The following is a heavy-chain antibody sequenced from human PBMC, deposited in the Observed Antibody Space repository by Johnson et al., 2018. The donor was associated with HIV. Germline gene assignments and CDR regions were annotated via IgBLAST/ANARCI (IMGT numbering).Heavy chain of an antibody. CDR2: VWYDGSNK. V-gene: IGHV3-33*08. J-gene: IGHJ3*02. CDR1: GFTFSSYG. D-gene: IGHD1-1*01. Sequence: QVQLVESGGGLVKPGGSLRLSCAASGFTFSSYGMHWVRQAPGKGLEWVAAVWYDGSNKYYANSVKGRFTIYRDNSKNTLSLQMDTLRAEDTAVYYCATSTASDAFDIWGQGTMVTVSS. CDR3: ATSTASDAFDI.